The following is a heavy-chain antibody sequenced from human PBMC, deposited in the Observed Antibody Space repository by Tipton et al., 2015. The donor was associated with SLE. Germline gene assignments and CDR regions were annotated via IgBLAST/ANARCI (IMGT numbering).Heavy chain of an antibody. J-gene: IGHJ4*02. V-gene: IGHV4-59*08. CDR1: GGPTSANF. CDR2: ISFSGST. Sequence: TLSLTCTVSGGPTSANFWSWIRQPPGKGLEWIGYISFSGSTNYNPSLRSRVTFSVDPSKNKVSLKLSSVTAADTAVYYCARHFSGSYSFDYWGQGKLVTVSS. D-gene: IGHD1-26*01. CDR3: ARHFSGSYSFDY.